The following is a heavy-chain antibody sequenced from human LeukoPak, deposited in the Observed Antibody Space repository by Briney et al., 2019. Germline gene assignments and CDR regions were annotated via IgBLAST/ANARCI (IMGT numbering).Heavy chain of an antibody. V-gene: IGHV1-18*01. J-gene: IGHJ4*02. CDR3: ARKRYSSSWYLFDY. CDR1: GYTFTSYG. Sequence: ASVKVSCKASGYTFTSYGISWVRQAPGQGLEWMGWISAYNGNTNYAQKLQGRVTMTTDTSTSTAYMELRSLRSDDTAVYYCARKRYSSSWYLFDYWGQGTLVTDSS. CDR2: ISAYNGNT. D-gene: IGHD6-13*01.